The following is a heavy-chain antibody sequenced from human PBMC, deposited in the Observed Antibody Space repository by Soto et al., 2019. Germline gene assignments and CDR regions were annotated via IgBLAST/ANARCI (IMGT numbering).Heavy chain of an antibody. V-gene: IGHV3-23*01. CDR3: AKLIYASGTYSHIDH. D-gene: IGHD3-10*01. Sequence: GGSLRLSCAASGFNFSNYAMIWVRQAPGKGLEWVSGLSGSGGSTYYPKYMKGQFTISRDNSKNTLYLQMNSLRDEDTALYFCAKLIYASGTYSHIDHWGQGTLVTVSS. CDR2: LSGSGGST. CDR1: GFNFSNYA. J-gene: IGHJ4*02.